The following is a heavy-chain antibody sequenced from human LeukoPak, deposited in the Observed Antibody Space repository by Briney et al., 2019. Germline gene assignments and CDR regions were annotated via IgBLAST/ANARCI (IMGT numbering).Heavy chain of an antibody. Sequence: GGSLRLSCAASGFTFSNAWMSWVRQAPGKGLEWVGRIKSKTDGGPTDYAAPVKGRFTISRDDSKNTLYLQMNSLKTEDTAVSYCTTDPSGSYYYYYYYMDVWGKGTTVTVSS. D-gene: IGHD1-26*01. J-gene: IGHJ6*03. CDR1: GFTFSNAW. V-gene: IGHV3-15*01. CDR2: IKSKTDGGPT. CDR3: TTDPSGSYYYYYYYMDV.